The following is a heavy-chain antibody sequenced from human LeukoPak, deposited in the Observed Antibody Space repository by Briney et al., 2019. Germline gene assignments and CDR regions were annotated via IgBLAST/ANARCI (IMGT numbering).Heavy chain of an antibody. CDR1: GGSISSFY. J-gene: IGHJ3*02. CDR2: IYYSGNT. D-gene: IGHD1-7*01. Sequence: PSETLSLTCTVSGGSISSFYWSWIRQPPGKGLEWIGYIYYSGNTNYSPSLKSRGTMSVDTSKNQFSLKLSSVTAADTAVYYCARDWITGTGDAFDIWGQGTMVTVSS. CDR3: ARDWITGTGDAFDI. V-gene: IGHV4-59*01.